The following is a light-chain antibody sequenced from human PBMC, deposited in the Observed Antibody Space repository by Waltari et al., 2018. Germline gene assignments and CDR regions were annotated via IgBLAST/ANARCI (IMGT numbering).Light chain of an antibody. CDR2: VVN. CDR1: SRDSGSYNL. CDR3: CSYAGSPTFVI. V-gene: IGLV2-23*02. Sequence: QSALTQPASVSGSPGQSITLPCPGTSRDSGSYNLVPWYQQRPGKAPRLMIYVVNKRPSGVSNRFSGSKSGNTASLTISGLQAEDEADYYYCSYAGSPTFVIFGGGSKLTVL. J-gene: IGLJ2*01.